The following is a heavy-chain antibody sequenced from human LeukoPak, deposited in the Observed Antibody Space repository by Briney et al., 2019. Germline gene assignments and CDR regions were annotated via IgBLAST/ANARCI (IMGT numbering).Heavy chain of an antibody. J-gene: IGHJ6*03. CDR2: INPRSGDT. CDR1: GYTFTGYY. D-gene: IGHD3-10*01. Sequence: ASVKVSCKASGYTFTGYYMHWVRQAPGQGLEWMGWINPRSGDTTYAQKFQGRVTMTRDRSISTAYMELRSLRSDDTAVYYCAREYMVRGIIITGDYYYYYMDVWGKGTTVTVSS. V-gene: IGHV1-2*02. CDR3: AREYMVRGIIITGDYYYYYMDV.